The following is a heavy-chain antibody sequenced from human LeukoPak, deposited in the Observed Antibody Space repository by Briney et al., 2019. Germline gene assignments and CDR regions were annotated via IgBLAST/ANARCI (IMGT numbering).Heavy chain of an antibody. CDR3: ARPMRGALHI. Sequence: PGGSLRLSCAASGFSFGSDWMSWVRQAPGRGLDWVGNIKEDGSEKYYVDSVKGRFTISRDNAKNSLYLHMNSLRAEDTAVYYCARPMRGALHIWGQGTMVTVSS. CDR2: IKEDGSEK. CDR1: GFSFGSDW. D-gene: IGHD2-2*01. J-gene: IGHJ3*02. V-gene: IGHV3-7*01.